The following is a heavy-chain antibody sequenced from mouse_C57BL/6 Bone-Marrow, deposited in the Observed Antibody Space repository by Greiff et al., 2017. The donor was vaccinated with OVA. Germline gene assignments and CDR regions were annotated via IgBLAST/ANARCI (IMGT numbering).Heavy chain of an antibody. J-gene: IGHJ4*01. CDR1: GFSLTSYG. V-gene: IGHV2-6*03. D-gene: IGHD1-1*01. CDR3: ASYYYGSSYDHYYAMDY. CDR2: IWSDGST. Sequence: VKLMESGPGLVAPSQSLSITCTVSGFSLTSYGVHWVRQPPGKGLEWLVVIWSDGSTTYNSALKSRLSISKDNSKSQVFLKMNSLQTDDTAMYYCASYYYGSSYDHYYAMDYWGQGTSVTVSS.